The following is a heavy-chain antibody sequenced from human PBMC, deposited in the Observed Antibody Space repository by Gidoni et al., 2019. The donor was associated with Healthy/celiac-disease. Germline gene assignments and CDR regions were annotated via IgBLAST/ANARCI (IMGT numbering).Heavy chain of an antibody. CDR1: GFTFSSYA. V-gene: IGHV3-30-3*01. Sequence: QVQLVESGGGVVQPGRSLRLSCAASGFTFSSYAMHWVRQAPGKGLEWVAVISYDGSNKYYADSVKGRFTISRDNSKNTLYLQMNSLRAEDTAVYYCARALGYCSGGSCYPTRAFDYWGQGTLVTVSS. CDR2: ISYDGSNK. J-gene: IGHJ4*02. D-gene: IGHD2-15*01. CDR3: ARALGYCSGGSCYPTRAFDY.